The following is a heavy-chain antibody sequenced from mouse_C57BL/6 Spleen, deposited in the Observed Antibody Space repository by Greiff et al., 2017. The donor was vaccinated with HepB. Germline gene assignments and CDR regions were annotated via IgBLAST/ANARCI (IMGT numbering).Heavy chain of an antibody. D-gene: IGHD1-3*01. CDR2: IWAGGST. Sequence: VKLMESGPGLVAPSQSLSITCTVSGFSLTSYGVHWVRQPPGKGLEWLGVIWAGGSTNYNSALMYRLSISKDNSKTQVFLNMNSLQTDDTAMYYCARLEDIWGQGTTLTVSS. J-gene: IGHJ2*01. V-gene: IGHV2-9*02. CDR1: GFSLTSYG. CDR3: ARLEDI.